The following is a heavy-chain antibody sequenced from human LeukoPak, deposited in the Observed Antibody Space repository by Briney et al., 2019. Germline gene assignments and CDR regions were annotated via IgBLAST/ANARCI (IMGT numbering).Heavy chain of an antibody. CDR1: PDTFTRCG. V-gene: IGHV1-18*01. CDR2: IRAYNGDT. CDR3: ATTTATSGSSLY. J-gene: IGHJ4*02. Sequence: ASVKVSCKASPDTFTRCGIMWVRQAPGQGLEWMGWIRAYNGDTNYAQKFQGRVTMTAERSTNTAYMELRGLTFDDTAVFYCATTTATSGSSLYWGQGTLVNVAS. D-gene: IGHD6-19*01.